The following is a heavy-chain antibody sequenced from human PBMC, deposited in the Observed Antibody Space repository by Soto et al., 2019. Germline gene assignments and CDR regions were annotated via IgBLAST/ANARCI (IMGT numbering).Heavy chain of an antibody. CDR1: GGTFSSYA. CDR3: ARANLGHIVVVVAATEYYFDY. J-gene: IGHJ4*02. D-gene: IGHD2-15*01. V-gene: IGHV1-69*01. CDR2: IIPIFGTA. Sequence: QVQLVQSGAEVQKPGSSVKVSCKASGGTFSSYAISWVRQAPGQGLEWMGGIIPIFGTANYAQKFQGRVTITADESTSTAYMELSSLRSEDTAVYYCARANLGHIVVVVAATEYYFDYWGQGTLVTVSS.